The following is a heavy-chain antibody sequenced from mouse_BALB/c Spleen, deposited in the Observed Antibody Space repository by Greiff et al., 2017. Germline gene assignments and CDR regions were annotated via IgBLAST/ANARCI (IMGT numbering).Heavy chain of an antibody. CDR2: ISSGGGST. CDR1: GFAFSSYD. Sequence: EVKLMESGGGLVKPGGSLKLSCAASGFAFSSYDMSWVRQTPEKRLEWVAYISSGGGSTYYPDTVKGRFTISRDNAKNTLYLQMSSLKSEDTAMYYCARLENDYDGGYYFDYWGQGTTLTVSS. D-gene: IGHD2-4*01. CDR3: ARLENDYDGGYYFDY. J-gene: IGHJ2*01. V-gene: IGHV5-12-1*01.